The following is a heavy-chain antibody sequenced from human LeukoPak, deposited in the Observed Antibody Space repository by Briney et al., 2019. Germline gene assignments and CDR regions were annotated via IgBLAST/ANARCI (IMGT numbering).Heavy chain of an antibody. J-gene: IGHJ4*02. D-gene: IGHD6-13*01. CDR3: ARDIGSSSWYSFDY. V-gene: IGHV3-43*02. CDR1: GFTFDDYA. CDR2: ISGDGGST. Sequence: GGSLRLSCAASGFTFDDYAMHWVRQAPGKGLEWVSLISGDGGSTNYADSVKGRFTISRDNAKNSLYLQMNSLRAEDTAVYYCARDIGSSSWYSFDYWGQGTLVSVPS.